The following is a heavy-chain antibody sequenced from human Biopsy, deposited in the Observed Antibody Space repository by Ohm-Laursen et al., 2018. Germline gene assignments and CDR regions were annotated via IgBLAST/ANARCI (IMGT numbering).Heavy chain of an antibody. J-gene: IGHJ4*02. V-gene: IGHV3-23*01. CDR3: AKYQLPATATSILDY. CDR2: LAFNSGRT. D-gene: IGHD4-17*01. CDR1: GFDFRNYD. Sequence: SLRLSCSASGFDFRNYDLTWIRQAPGKGLEWVASLAFNSGRTYYADSVKGRFTISRDDSQNTLYLQMDSLRVADTAVYHCAKYQLPATATSILDYWGQGALVTVSS.